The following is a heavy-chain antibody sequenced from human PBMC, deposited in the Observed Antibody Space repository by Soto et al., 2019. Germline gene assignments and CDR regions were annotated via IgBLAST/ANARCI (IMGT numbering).Heavy chain of an antibody. V-gene: IGHV1-18*04. J-gene: IGHJ6*02. CDR2: ISGYNANT. Sequence: QVQLVQSGGEVRKPGASVKVSCKTSGYTFTNNGINWVRQAPGQGLEWMGWISGYNANTKYAQKFQGRVTWTTDTLTSTACMELRSLRSVDTAVVYCARGSTHYTMDVWGQGTTVTVSS. CDR1: GYTFTNNG. CDR3: ARGSTHYTMDV. D-gene: IGHD1-1*01.